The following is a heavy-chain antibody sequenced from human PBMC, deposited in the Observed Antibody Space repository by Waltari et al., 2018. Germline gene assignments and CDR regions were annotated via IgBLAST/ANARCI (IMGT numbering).Heavy chain of an antibody. V-gene: IGHV4-59*01. D-gene: IGHD6-19*01. CDR1: GGSISSYY. CDR2: MYYSGSSGST. Sequence: QVQLQESGPGLVKPSETLSLTCTVSGGSISSYYWSWIRQPPGKGLEWIRDMYYSGSSGSTYYSPSLRNRVTISVDTSKNQFSLRLSSVTAADTAVYYCARGVTVVGPGNLDNWGQGTLVTVSS. J-gene: IGHJ4*02. CDR3: ARGVTVVGPGNLDN.